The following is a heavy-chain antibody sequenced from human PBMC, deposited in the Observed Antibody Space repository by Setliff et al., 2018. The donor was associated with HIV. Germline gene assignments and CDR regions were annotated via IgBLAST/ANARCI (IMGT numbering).Heavy chain of an antibody. Sequence: GGSLRLSCSASGFTFSSNYMSWVRQAPGKGLEWVSVIYSGGSTYYADSVKGRFTISRDNSKNTLYLQMNSLRAEDTAVYYCAREEGGLYGMDVWGQGTTVTVSS. CDR1: GFTFSSNY. J-gene: IGHJ6*02. D-gene: IGHD3-16*01. V-gene: IGHV3-66*01. CDR2: IYSGGST. CDR3: AREEGGLYGMDV.